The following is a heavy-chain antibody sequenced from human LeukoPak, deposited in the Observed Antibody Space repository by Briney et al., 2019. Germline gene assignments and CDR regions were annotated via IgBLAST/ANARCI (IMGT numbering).Heavy chain of an antibody. CDR1: GFTVSSNY. Sequence: PGGSLRLSCGASGFTVSSNYMSWVRQAPGKGLEWVSVIYSGGSTYYADSVKGRFTISRDNSKNTLYLQMNSLRAEDTAVYYCARDYYDDAFDIWGQGTMVTVSS. CDR2: IYSGGST. D-gene: IGHD3-22*01. J-gene: IGHJ3*02. CDR3: ARDYYDDAFDI. V-gene: IGHV3-66*02.